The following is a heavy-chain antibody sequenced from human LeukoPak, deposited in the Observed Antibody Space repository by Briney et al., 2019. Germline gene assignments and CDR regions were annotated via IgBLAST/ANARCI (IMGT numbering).Heavy chain of an antibody. CDR1: GYTFTGYY. J-gene: IGHJ4*02. Sequence: GASVKVSYKASGYTFTGYYMHWVRQAPGQGLEWMGWINPNSGGTNYAQKFQGRVTMTRDTSISTAYMELSRLRSDDTAVYYCARAEYGDPYYFDYWGQGTLVTVSS. CDR3: ARAEYGDPYYFDY. CDR2: INPNSGGT. V-gene: IGHV1-2*02. D-gene: IGHD4-17*01.